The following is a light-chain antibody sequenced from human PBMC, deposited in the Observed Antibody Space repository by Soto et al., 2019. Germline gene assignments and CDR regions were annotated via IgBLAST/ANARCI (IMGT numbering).Light chain of an antibody. CDR3: SSYTTSNTRQIV. V-gene: IGLV2-14*03. J-gene: IGLJ1*01. Sequence: QSALTQPASVSGSPGKSITISCTGTSSDVGGYNYVSWYQHHPGKAPKLMIFDVSNRPSGVSNRFSGSKSGNTASLTISWLQPEDEADYYCSSYTTSNTRQIVFGTGTKVTVL. CDR1: SSDVGGYNY. CDR2: DVS.